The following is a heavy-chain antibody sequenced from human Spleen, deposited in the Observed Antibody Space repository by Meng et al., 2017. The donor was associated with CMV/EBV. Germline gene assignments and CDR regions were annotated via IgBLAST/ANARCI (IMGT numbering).Heavy chain of an antibody. J-gene: IGHJ5*02. CDR3: TLYCSGDNCLKWIDP. D-gene: IGHD2-15*01. CDR1: GYTFSNYG. Sequence: ASVKVSCKASGYTFSNYGITWVRQAPGQGLEWMGWITTYNGDTTYAQKFQGRVTVTTDTSTSTAYMELRSLTSDDTAVYYCTLYCSGDNCLKWIDPWGQGTLVTVSS. V-gene: IGHV1-18*01. CDR2: ITTYNGDT.